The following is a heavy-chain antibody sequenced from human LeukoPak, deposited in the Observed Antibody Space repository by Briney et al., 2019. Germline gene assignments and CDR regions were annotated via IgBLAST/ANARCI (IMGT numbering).Heavy chain of an antibody. J-gene: IGHJ6*02. Sequence: GGSLRLSCAASGFTVSSNYMSWVRQAPGKGLEWVSVIYSGGSTYYADSVKGRFTISRDNSKNTLYLQMNSLRAEDTAVYYCARDRPLPGPKDYYYGMDVWGQGTTVTVSS. CDR3: ARDRPLPGPKDYYYGMDV. CDR1: GFTVSSNY. CDR2: IYSGGST. V-gene: IGHV3-66*01. D-gene: IGHD1-14*01.